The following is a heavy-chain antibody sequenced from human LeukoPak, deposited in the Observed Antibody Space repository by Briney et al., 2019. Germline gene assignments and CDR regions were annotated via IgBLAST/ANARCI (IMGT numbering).Heavy chain of an antibody. J-gene: IGHJ4*02. Sequence: KTGGSLRLSCAASGFTFSRYSMNWVRQAPGKGLEWVSSISSSSSYIYYADSVRGRFTISRDNAKNSLYLQMNSLRAEDTAIYYCAKRSLSGSYLGFDYWGQGTLVTVSS. CDR2: ISSSSSYI. D-gene: IGHD1-26*01. V-gene: IGHV3-21*04. CDR1: GFTFSRYS. CDR3: AKRSLSGSYLGFDY.